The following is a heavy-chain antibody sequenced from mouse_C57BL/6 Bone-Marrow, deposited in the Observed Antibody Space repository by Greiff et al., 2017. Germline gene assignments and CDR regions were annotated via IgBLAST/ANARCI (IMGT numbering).Heavy chain of an antibody. V-gene: IGHV1-55*01. CDR1: GYTFTSYW. CDR3: AREGDYGSSYRDY. Sequence: VQLQQSGAELVKPGASVKMSCKASGYTFTSYWITWVKQRPGQGLEWIGDIYPGSGSTNYNEKFKSKATLTVDTSSSTAYMQLSSLTSEDSAVYYCAREGDYGSSYRDYWGQGTTLTVSS. J-gene: IGHJ2*01. CDR2: IYPGSGST. D-gene: IGHD1-1*01.